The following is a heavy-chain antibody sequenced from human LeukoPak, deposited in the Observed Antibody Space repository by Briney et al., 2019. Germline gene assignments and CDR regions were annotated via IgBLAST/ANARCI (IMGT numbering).Heavy chain of an antibody. Sequence: GGSLRLSCAASGDIFSTFAMSWVRQAPGKGLEWVSYISSSGSTIYYADSVKGRFTISRDNAKNSLYLQMNSLRAEDTAVYYCAKCSSGWYPYYFDYWGQGTLVTVSS. CDR3: AKCSSGWYPYYFDY. J-gene: IGHJ4*02. CDR1: GDIFSTFA. D-gene: IGHD6-19*01. CDR2: ISSSGSTI. V-gene: IGHV3-11*01.